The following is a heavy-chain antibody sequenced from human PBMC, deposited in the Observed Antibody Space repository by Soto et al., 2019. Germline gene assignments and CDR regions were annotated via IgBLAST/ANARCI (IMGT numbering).Heavy chain of an antibody. V-gene: IGHV3-66*01. CDR2: IYSGGST. D-gene: IGHD3-9*01. CDR1: GFTVSSNY. J-gene: IGHJ5*02. Sequence: GGSLRLSCAASGFTVSSNYMSWVRQAPGKGLEWVSVIYSGGSTYYADSVKGRFTISRDNSKNTLYLQMNSLRAEDTAVYYCASAALDFDFLTGYFLNVLDPRGKGTLVTV. CDR3: ASAALDFDFLTGYFLNVLDP.